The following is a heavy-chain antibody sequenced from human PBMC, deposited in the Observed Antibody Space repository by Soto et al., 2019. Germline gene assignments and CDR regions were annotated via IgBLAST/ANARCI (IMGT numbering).Heavy chain of an antibody. Sequence: GASVKVSCKASGYTFTSYYMHWVRQAPGQGLEWMGIINPSGDSTTYAQKFQGRVTMTRDTSTSIVYMKLSSLRSEDTAVYFCARGPPLKYNSGYLSLFDPWGQGTLVTVSS. V-gene: IGHV1-46*01. J-gene: IGHJ5*02. CDR2: INPSGDST. CDR1: GYTFTSYY. D-gene: IGHD5-18*01. CDR3: ARGPPLKYNSGYLSLFDP.